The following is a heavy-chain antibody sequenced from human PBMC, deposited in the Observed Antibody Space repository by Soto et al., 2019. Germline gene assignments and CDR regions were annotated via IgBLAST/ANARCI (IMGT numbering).Heavy chain of an antibody. J-gene: IGHJ5*02. CDR1: GLSFSRYW. V-gene: IGHV3-33*07. D-gene: IGHD3-22*01. CDR3: ARDGATFYFDTSGARWFDP. CDR2: ISFDGSTK. Sequence: GGSLRLSCAASGLSFSRYWMSWVRQAPGKGLEWVALISFDGSTKDYAESVKGRFTISRDNSQNTLYLQMNSLRADDTAVYYCARDGATFYFDTSGARWFDPWGQGTLVTVSS.